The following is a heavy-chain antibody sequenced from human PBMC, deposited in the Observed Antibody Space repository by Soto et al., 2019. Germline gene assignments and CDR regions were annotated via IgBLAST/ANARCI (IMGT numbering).Heavy chain of an antibody. Sequence: SETLSLTCAVYGGSFSGYYSSWIRQPPGKGLEWIGEINHSGSTNYNPSLKSRVTISVDTSKNQFSLKLSSVTAADTDVFDCAGLRQRLDKDFDFWGQGTLVTVSS. J-gene: IGHJ4*02. CDR3: AGLRQRLDKDFDF. D-gene: IGHD6-19*01. CDR2: INHSGST. V-gene: IGHV4-34*01. CDR1: GGSFSGYY.